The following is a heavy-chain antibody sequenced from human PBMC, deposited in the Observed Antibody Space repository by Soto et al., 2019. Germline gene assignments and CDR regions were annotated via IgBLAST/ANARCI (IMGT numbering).Heavy chain of an antibody. D-gene: IGHD6-19*01. V-gene: IGHV4-59*08. CDR3: ARVHVMVVAGSTFDY. J-gene: IGHJ4*01. CDR2: ISYSGNS. CDR1: GGSISSYY. Sequence: PSETLSLTCTVSGGSISSYYWSWIRQPPGKGLEWIGFISYSGNSKYNPSLRSRVTISLDTSNNQFSLKLTSVTAADTAVYYCARVHVMVVAGSTFDYWGHGTLVTVSS.